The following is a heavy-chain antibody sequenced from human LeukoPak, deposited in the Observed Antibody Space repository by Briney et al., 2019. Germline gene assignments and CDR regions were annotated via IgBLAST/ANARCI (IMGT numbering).Heavy chain of an antibody. Sequence: GGSLRLSCAASGFTFSSYAMSWVRQAPGKGLEWVSAISGSGSNTYYADSVKGRFTISRDNSQNTLYLRVNSLRADDTAVYYCAKALPDGGSLDYWGQGTLVTVSS. CDR2: ISGSGSNT. CDR1: GFTFSSYA. J-gene: IGHJ4*02. D-gene: IGHD2-15*01. V-gene: IGHV3-23*01. CDR3: AKALPDGGSLDY.